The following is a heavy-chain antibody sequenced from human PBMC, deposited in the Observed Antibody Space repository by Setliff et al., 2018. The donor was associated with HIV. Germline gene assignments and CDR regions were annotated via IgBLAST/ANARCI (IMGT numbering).Heavy chain of an antibody. CDR1: GGSMSNYY. J-gene: IGHJ4*02. CDR3: ASLTDYGGDSGSH. CDR2: IFHTGSS. D-gene: IGHD4-17*01. Sequence: ETLSLTCSVSGGSMSNYYWSWVRQPPGKGLEWMGDIFHTGSSTYNPSLKSRVSLSVDTSKNQFSLRLSAVTAADTAVYYCASLTDYGGDSGSHWGQGTLVTVSS. V-gene: IGHV4-59*01.